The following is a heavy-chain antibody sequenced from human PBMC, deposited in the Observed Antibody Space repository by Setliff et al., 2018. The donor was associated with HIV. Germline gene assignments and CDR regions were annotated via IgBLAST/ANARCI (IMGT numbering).Heavy chain of an antibody. CDR1: GYTFTNYA. V-gene: IGHV1-3*01. Sequence: GASVKVSCKASGYTFTNYAMHWVRQAPGQRLEWMGWINAGNGDTKYSQKFQGRVTFTWDTSASTAYMELSSLRSEDTALYYCARDSGDDYSDYYYGMDVWGQGTTVTVSS. CDR3: ARDSGDDYSDYYYGMDV. J-gene: IGHJ6*02. CDR2: INAGNGDT. D-gene: IGHD4-4*01.